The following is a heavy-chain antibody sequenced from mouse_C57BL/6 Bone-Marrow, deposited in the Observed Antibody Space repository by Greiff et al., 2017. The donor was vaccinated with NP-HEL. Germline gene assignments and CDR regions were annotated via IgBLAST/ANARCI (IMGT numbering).Heavy chain of an antibody. Sequence: EVQLQQSGPELVKPGASVKISCKASGYSFTDYNMNWVKQSNGKSLEWIGVINPNYGTTSYNQKFKGKATLTVDQSSSTAYMQLNSLTSEDSAVYYGAREGITTVVGPYWYFDVWGTGTTVTVSS. CDR1: GYSFTDYN. J-gene: IGHJ1*03. D-gene: IGHD1-1*01. V-gene: IGHV1-39*01. CDR3: AREGITTVVGPYWYFDV. CDR2: INPNYGTT.